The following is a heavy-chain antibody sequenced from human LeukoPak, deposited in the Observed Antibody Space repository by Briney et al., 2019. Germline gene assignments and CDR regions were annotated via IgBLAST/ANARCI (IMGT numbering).Heavy chain of an antibody. CDR3: AKLPAGFGELLSRTYFDY. CDR2: IRYDGSNK. CDR1: GFTFSSYG. Sequence: PGGSLRLSCAASGFTFSSYGMHWVRQAPGKGLGWVAFIRYDGSNKYYADSVKGRFTISRDNSKNTLYLQMNSLRAEDTAVYYCAKLPAGFGELLSRTYFDYWGQGTLVTVSS. D-gene: IGHD3-10*01. J-gene: IGHJ4*02. V-gene: IGHV3-30*02.